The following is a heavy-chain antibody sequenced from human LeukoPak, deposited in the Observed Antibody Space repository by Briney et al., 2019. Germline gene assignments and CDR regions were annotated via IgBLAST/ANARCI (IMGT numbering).Heavy chain of an antibody. CDR2: IYYSGST. D-gene: IGHD3-22*01. J-gene: IGHJ3*02. Sequence: SETLSLTCTVSGGSLSSGDYYWSWIRQPPGKGLEGMGYIYYSGSTYYNPSLKSRVTISVDTSKNQFSLELSSVTAADTAVYYCARDSGYYDSSGYYPGAFDIWGQGTMVTVSS. CDR1: GGSLSSGDYY. V-gene: IGHV4-30-4*01. CDR3: ARDSGYYDSSGYYPGAFDI.